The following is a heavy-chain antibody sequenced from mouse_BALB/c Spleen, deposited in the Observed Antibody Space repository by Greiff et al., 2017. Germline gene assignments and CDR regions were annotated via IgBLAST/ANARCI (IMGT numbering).Heavy chain of an antibody. J-gene: IGHJ2*01. V-gene: IGHV7-3*02. D-gene: IGHD1-1*01. CDR2: IRNKANGYTT. CDR3: ARDYYGSIDY. CDR1: GFTFTDYY. Sequence: EVQGVESGGGLVQPGGSLRLSCATSGFTFTDYYMSWVRQPPGKALEWLGFIRNKANGYTTEYSASVKGRFTISRDNSQSILYLQMNTLRAEDSATYYCARDYYGSIDYWGQGTTLTVSS.